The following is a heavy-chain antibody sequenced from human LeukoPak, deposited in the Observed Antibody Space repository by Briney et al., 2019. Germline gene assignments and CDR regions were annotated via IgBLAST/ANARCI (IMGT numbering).Heavy chain of an antibody. J-gene: IGHJ4*02. D-gene: IGHD3-10*01. CDR2: ISPNSGGT. Sequence: GASVKVSCKASGYTFTGYYIQWVRQAPGQGLEWMGWISPNSGGTNYAQKFQGRVTMTRDTSISTAYMELSRLRSDDTAVYYCARGWRRFGELFPNYWGQGTLVTVSS. CDR3: ARGWRRFGELFPNY. V-gene: IGHV1-2*02. CDR1: GYTFTGYY.